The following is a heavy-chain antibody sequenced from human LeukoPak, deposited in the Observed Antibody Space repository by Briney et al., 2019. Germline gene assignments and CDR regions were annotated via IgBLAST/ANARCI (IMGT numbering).Heavy chain of an antibody. V-gene: IGHV4-39*07. CDR3: ARRYCSGGSCYEGFDP. CDR2: IYYRGST. Sequence: SETLSLTCTVSGGSISSSSYYWGWIRQPPGKGLEWIGTIYYRGSTNYNPSLKSRVTISVDTSKNQFSLNLTSVTAADTAVYYCARRYCSGGSCYEGFDPWGQGTLVTVSS. J-gene: IGHJ5*02. CDR1: GGSISSSSYY. D-gene: IGHD2-15*01.